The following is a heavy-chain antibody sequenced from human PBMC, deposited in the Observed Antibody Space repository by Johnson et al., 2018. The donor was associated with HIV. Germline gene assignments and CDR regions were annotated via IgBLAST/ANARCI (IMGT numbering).Heavy chain of an antibody. Sequence: VQLVESGGGLVQPGGSLRLSCAASGFTFSSYWMSWVRQAPGKGLEWVANIKQDGSEKYYVDSVKGRFTISRDNAKNSLYLQMNSLRAEDTAVYYCAREIGGGDYRDAFDIWGQGTMVTVSS. CDR1: GFTFSSYW. CDR3: AREIGGGDYRDAFDI. D-gene: IGHD1-26*01. CDR2: IKQDGSEK. J-gene: IGHJ3*02. V-gene: IGHV3-7*05.